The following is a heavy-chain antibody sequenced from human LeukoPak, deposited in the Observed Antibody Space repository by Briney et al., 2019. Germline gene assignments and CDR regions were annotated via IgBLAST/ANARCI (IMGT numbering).Heavy chain of an antibody. J-gene: IGHJ5*02. V-gene: IGHV1-2*06. Sequence: RASVKVSCKASGYTFTGYYMHWVRQAPGQGLEWMGRINPNSGGTNYAQKFQGRVAMTRDTSISTAYMELSRLRSDDTAVYYCARDQYCTNGVRYEGFDPWGQGTLVTVSS. CDR3: ARDQYCTNGVRYEGFDP. CDR1: GYTFTGYY. D-gene: IGHD2-8*01. CDR2: INPNSGGT.